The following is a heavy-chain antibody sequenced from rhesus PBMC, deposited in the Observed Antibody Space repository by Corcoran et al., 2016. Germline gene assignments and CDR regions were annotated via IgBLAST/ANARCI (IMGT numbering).Heavy chain of an antibody. J-gene: IGHJ2*01. CDR3: AREGDWYFDL. CDR2: VAPEGVEA. V-gene: IGHV1-111*02. Sequence: EVQLVQSGAEVKKPGASVKISCKAFGYTFTDHYLNWVRQAPGKGLEGMGRVAPEGVEADYSQKFQDKVTITAVMSTDTAYMELSGLRSEDTAVYYCAREGDWYFDLWGPGTPLTISS. CDR1: GYTFTDHY.